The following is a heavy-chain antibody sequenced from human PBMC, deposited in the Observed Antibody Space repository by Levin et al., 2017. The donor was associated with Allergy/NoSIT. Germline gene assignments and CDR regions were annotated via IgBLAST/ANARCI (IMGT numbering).Heavy chain of an antibody. CDR1: GFTFSSYS. D-gene: IGHD2-2*01. Sequence: PGGSLRLSCAASGFTFSSYSMNWVRQAPGKGLEWVSSISSSSSYIYYADSVKGRFTISRDNAKNSLYLQMNSLRAEDTAVYYCARAAEYQLLSLDYYYYMDVWGKGTTVTVSS. J-gene: IGHJ6*03. V-gene: IGHV3-21*01. CDR2: ISSSSSYI. CDR3: ARAAEYQLLSLDYYYYMDV.